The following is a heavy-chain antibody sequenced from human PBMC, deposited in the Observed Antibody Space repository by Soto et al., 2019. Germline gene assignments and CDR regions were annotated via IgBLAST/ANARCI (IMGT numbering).Heavy chain of an antibody. V-gene: IGHV4-38-2*02. CDR2: IYHSGST. CDR1: GYSISSGYY. J-gene: IGHJ6*02. Sequence: PSETLSLTCAVSGYSISSGYYWGWIRQPPGKGLEWIGSIYHSGSTYYNPSLKSRVTISVDTSKNQFSLKLSSVTAADTAVYYCARDPYYDSSAPGDVWGPGTTVSVSS. CDR3: ARDPYYDSSAPGDV. D-gene: IGHD3-22*01.